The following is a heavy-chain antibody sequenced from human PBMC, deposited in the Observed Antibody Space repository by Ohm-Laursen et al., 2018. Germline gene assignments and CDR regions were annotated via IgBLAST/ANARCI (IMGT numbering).Heavy chain of an antibody. D-gene: IGHD1-26*01. CDR1: GFTFSAYS. CDR2: ITSDSDYI. V-gene: IGHV3-21*04. J-gene: IGHJ4*02. CDR3: AKDRGGGSYFDY. Sequence: SLRLSCSASGFTFSAYSMNWVRQAPGKGLEWVSSITSDSDYIYYADSVKGRFTISRDDAKNSLYLQMNSLRAEDTAVYYCAKDRGGGSYFDYWGQGTLVTVSS.